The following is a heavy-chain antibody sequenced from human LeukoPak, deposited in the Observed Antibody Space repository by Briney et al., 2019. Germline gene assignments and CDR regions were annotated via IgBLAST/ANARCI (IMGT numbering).Heavy chain of an antibody. V-gene: IGHV4-39*07. D-gene: IGHD3-10*01. Sequence: SETLSLTCSVSGSYINNYYWGWIRQAPGKGPEWIGSIYYSGKTYYNSSLRSRVTISLDTSKKQFSLNLFYVTAADTAVYYCARVKGGGTMVDYWGQGTLVTVSS. CDR2: IYYSGKT. J-gene: IGHJ4*02. CDR1: GSYINNYY. CDR3: ARVKGGGTMVDY.